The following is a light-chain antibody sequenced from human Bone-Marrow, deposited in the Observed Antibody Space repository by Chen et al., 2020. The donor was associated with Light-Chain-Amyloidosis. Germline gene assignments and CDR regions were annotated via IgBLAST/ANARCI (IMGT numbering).Light chain of an antibody. J-gene: IGLJ2*01. CDR3: QAADSSGTYEVI. CDR1: DLPTKY. V-gene: IGLV3-25*03. Sequence: YELTQPPSVSVSPGQTARITCSGDDLPTKYAYWYQQKPGQPPVLVLHRDTERPSGISERFSGSSSGRTAKLTISGVQAEDEADYHCQAADSSGTYEVIFGGGTKLTVL. CDR2: RDT.